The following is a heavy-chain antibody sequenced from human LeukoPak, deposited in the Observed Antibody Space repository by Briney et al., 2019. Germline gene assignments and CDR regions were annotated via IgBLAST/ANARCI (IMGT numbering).Heavy chain of an antibody. J-gene: IGHJ6*02. V-gene: IGHV3-23*01. CDR2: ISGSGGST. CDR3: AKDEYSSGWYPDYYYGMDV. CDR1: GFTFSSYA. Sequence: PGRSLRLSCAASGFTFSSYAMHWVRQAPGKGLEWVSAISGSGGSTYYADSVKGRFTISRDNSKNTLYLQMNSLRAEDTAVYYCAKDEYSSGWYPDYYYGMDVWGQGTTVTVSS. D-gene: IGHD6-19*01.